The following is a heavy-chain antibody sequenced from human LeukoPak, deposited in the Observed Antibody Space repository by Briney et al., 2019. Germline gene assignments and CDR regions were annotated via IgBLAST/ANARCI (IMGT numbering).Heavy chain of an antibody. CDR1: GFTFGDYA. CDR2: IRSKAYGGTT. CDR3: TRSKGVWDYFDY. J-gene: IGHJ4*02. D-gene: IGHD3-16*01. V-gene: IGHV3-49*04. Sequence: GRSLRLSCTASGFTFGDYAMSWVRQAPGKGLEWVGSIRSKAYGGTTEYAASVKGRFTISRDDSKSIAYLQMNSLKTEDTAVYYCTRSKGVWDYFDYWGQGTLVTVSS.